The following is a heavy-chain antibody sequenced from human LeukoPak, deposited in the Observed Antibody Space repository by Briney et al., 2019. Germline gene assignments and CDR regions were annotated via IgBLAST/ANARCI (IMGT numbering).Heavy chain of an antibody. CDR1: GGTFSSYA. CDR2: IIPIFGTA. CDR3: ARGTYDSSGYSPCDY. D-gene: IGHD3-22*01. V-gene: IGHV1-69*13. J-gene: IGHJ4*02. Sequence: ASVKVSCKASGGTFSSYAISWVRQAPGQGLEWMGGIIPIFGTANYAQKFQGRVTITADESTSTAYMELSSLRSEDTAVYYCARGTYDSSGYSPCDYWGQGTLVTVSS.